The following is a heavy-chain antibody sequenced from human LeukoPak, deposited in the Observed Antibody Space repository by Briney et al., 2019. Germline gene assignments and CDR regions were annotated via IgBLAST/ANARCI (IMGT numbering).Heavy chain of an antibody. J-gene: IGHJ6*02. D-gene: IGHD1-7*01. CDR2: IYPGDSDT. CDR1: GYSFTNYW. CDR3: ARHRGTTHYYYAMDV. V-gene: IGHV5-51*01. Sequence: GESLKISCKGSGYSFTNYWIGWVRQMPGKGLEWMGIIYPGDSDTKYSPSFQGQVTISADKSINTAYLQWSSLKASDTAMYYCARHRGTTHYYYAMDVWGQGTTVTVSS.